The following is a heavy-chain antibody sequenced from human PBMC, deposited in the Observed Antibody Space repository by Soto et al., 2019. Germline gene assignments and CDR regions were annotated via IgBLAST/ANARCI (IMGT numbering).Heavy chain of an antibody. CDR1: GGSISSSNW. D-gene: IGHD3-22*01. V-gene: IGHV4-4*02. Sequence: SETLSLTCAVSGGSISSSNWWSWVRQPPGKGLEWIGEIYHSGSTNYNPSLESRVTISVDKSKNQFSLKLSSVTAADTAVYYCARDGYYYDSSGYPYGMDVWGQGTTVTVSS. J-gene: IGHJ6*02. CDR3: ARDGYYYDSSGYPYGMDV. CDR2: IYHSGST.